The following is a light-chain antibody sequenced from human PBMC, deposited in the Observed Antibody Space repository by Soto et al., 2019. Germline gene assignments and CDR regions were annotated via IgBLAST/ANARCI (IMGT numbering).Light chain of an antibody. CDR1: QSISDY. Sequence: DLQMTQSPSSLSASVGDRVTITCRASQSISDYLNWYQQKPGKAPKLLIYAASRMQSGVPSRFSGSGSGTDFTLTISSLQPEDFATYYCQQSFSILSITFGQGTRLELK. V-gene: IGKV1-39*01. J-gene: IGKJ5*01. CDR2: AAS. CDR3: QQSFSILSIT.